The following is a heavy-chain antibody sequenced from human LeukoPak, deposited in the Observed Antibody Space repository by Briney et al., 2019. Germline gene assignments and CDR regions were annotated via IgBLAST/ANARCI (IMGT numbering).Heavy chain of an antibody. CDR1: GGSINSGSYY. V-gene: IGHV4-61*09. J-gene: IGHJ3*02. CDR2: FYTSGST. CDR3: ARTGTVTAAFDI. D-gene: IGHD4-17*01. Sequence: TLSLTCTVSGGSINSGSYYWSWIRQPAGKGLEWIGHFYTSGSTNYNPSLKSRVTLSVGTSENQFSLKLSSVTAADTAVYYCARTGTVTAAFDIWGQGTMVTVSS.